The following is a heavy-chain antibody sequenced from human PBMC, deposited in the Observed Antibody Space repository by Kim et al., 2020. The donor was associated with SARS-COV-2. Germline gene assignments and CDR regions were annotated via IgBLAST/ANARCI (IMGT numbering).Heavy chain of an antibody. V-gene: IGHV1-2*02. D-gene: IGHD5-18*01. CDR1: GYTFTGYY. Sequence: ASVKVSCKASGYTFTGYYMHWVRQAPGQGLEWMGWINPNSGGTNYAQKFQGRVTMTRDTSISTAYMELSRLGSDDTAVYYCARDMGGHTAMVRGWGQGTLVTVSS. CDR2: INPNSGGT. J-gene: IGHJ4*02. CDR3: ARDMGGHTAMVRG.